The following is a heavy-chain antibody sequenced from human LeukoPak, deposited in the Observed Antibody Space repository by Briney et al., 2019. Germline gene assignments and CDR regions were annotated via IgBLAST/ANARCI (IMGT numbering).Heavy chain of an antibody. V-gene: IGHV4-31*03. Sequence: PSQTLSLTCTVSGGSISSGGYFWSWVRQHPGKGLEWIGYISHSGSTYYNPSLKSRVTISLDTSKDRFSLRLSSVTAADTAVYYCARYLWFGEYNWFDPWGQGTLVTVSS. CDR1: GGSISSGGYF. D-gene: IGHD3-10*01. J-gene: IGHJ5*02. CDR3: ARYLWFGEYNWFDP. CDR2: ISHSGST.